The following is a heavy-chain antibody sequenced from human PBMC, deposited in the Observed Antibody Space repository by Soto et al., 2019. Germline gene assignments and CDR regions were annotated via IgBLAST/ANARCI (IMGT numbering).Heavy chain of an antibody. J-gene: IGHJ6*02. CDR3: ARVCGGDCHYGMDV. Sequence: QVQLQESGPGLVMPSQTLSLTCTVSGGSISSGGYYWRWIRQHPGKGLEWIGYIYYSGSTYYNPSLKSRVTISVDTSKNQFSLKLSSVTAADTAVYYCARVCGGDCHYGMDVWGQGTTVTVSS. D-gene: IGHD2-21*02. CDR2: IYYSGST. V-gene: IGHV4-31*03. CDR1: GGSISSGGYY.